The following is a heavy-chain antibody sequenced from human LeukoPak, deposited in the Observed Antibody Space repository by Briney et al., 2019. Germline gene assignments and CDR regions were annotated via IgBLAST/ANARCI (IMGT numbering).Heavy chain of an antibody. V-gene: IGHV1-8*01. CDR2: MNPNRGNT. J-gene: IGHJ4*02. Sequence: ASVKVSCKASGYTFTSYDINGVRQATGQGREWMGWMNPNRGNTGYAQKFHGRVTMTRTTSISPAYMELSSLRSEDTAVYYCARGVADYYDSSGYWRVYYFDYWGQGTLVTVSS. D-gene: IGHD3-22*01. CDR1: GYTFTSYD. CDR3: ARGVADYYDSSGYWRVYYFDY.